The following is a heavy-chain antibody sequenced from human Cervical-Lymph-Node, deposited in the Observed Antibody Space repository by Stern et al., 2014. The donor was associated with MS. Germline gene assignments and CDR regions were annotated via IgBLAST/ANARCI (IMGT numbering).Heavy chain of an antibody. Sequence: QVQLVESGPELVKPSQTLSLTCTVSGGSISRGDYYWSWIRQPPGKGLEWIGYIDHSETTYYNPSLKSCLTIAIDTSKNQFSLRLTSVTAEDTAVYYCARDFTVAGSFDYWGQGTLVTVSS. CDR3: ARDFTVAGSFDY. V-gene: IGHV4-30-4*08. D-gene: IGHD6-19*01. J-gene: IGHJ4*02. CDR1: GGSISRGDYY. CDR2: IDHSETT.